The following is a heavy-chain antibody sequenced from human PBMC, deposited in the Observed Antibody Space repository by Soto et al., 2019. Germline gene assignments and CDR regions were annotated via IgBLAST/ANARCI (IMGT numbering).Heavy chain of an antibody. D-gene: IGHD4-17*01. V-gene: IGHV1-18*01. J-gene: IGHJ4*02. Sequence: QVQLVQSGGEVKKPGASVKVSCKASGYTFTSYGISWVRQAPGQGLEWVGWIHTHNGNTNFAQELQGRVTLTTDTSTSTAYMELRSLRSDDTAVYYCARDSDYIIAYWGQGTLVTVSS. CDR1: GYTFTSYG. CDR3: ARDSDYIIAY. CDR2: IHTHNGNT.